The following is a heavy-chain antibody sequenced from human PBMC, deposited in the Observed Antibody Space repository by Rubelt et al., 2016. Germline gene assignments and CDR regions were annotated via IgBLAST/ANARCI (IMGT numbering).Heavy chain of an antibody. CDR1: GYTFTSYA. V-gene: IGHV1-3*01. CDR3: AGDPTTRFTSTGWFDP. CDR2: INAGNGNP. J-gene: IGHJ5*02. Sequence: QVQLVQSGAEVKKPGASVKVSCKASGYTFTSYAMHWVRQAPGQRLEWMGWINAGNGNPTYAQKLQGRDTMTTDTSTSTAYMELRSLRSDDTAVYYCAGDPTTRFTSTGWFDPWGQGTLVTVSS. D-gene: IGHD5-12*01.